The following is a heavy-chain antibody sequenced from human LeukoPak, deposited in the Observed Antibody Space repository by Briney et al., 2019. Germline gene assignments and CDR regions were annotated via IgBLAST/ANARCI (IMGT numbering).Heavy chain of an antibody. CDR2: IIPIFGTA. Sequence: ASVKVSCKASRGTFSSYAISWVRQAPGQGLEWMGGIIPIFGTANYAQKFQGRVTITADESTSTAYMELSSLRSEDTAVYYCARGGQIVWFGEFYFDYWGQGTLVTVSS. D-gene: IGHD3-10*01. J-gene: IGHJ4*02. CDR3: ARGGQIVWFGEFYFDY. CDR1: RGTFSSYA. V-gene: IGHV1-69*01.